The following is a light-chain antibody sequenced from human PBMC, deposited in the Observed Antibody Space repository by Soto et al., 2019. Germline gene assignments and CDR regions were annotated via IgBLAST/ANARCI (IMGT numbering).Light chain of an antibody. CDR2: DAS. J-gene: IGKJ1*01. CDR1: QSIGSW. CDR3: QQYNSYSRT. Sequence: IQVTQSPSTLSASVGDRVTITCRASQSIGSWLAWYQQKPGKAPKLLIYDASSLESGVPSRFSGSGSGTEFTLTISSLQPDDFATYYCQQYNSYSRTFGQGTK. V-gene: IGKV1-5*01.